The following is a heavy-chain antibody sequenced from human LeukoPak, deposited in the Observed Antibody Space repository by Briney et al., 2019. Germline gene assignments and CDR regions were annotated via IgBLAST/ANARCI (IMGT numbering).Heavy chain of an antibody. V-gene: IGHV3-23*01. J-gene: IGHJ4*02. CDR2: IVDTGVTT. Sequence: GGSLRLSCTASGFPFSAYAMTWVRQAPGKGLEWVSVIVDTGVTTYYADSVKGRFTISRDNSKNTVYLQMNNLRAEDTAVYYCAKVGRGFGRRQDFDYWGQGTLVTVSS. D-gene: IGHD2-15*01. CDR3: AKVGRGFGRRQDFDY. CDR1: GFPFSAYA.